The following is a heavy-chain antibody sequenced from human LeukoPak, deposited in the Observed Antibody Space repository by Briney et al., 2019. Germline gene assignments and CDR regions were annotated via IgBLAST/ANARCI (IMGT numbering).Heavy chain of an antibody. CDR3: APGTTILDY. CDR1: GFTFSSYG. V-gene: IGHV3-30*03. Sequence: GGSLRLSCAASGFTFSSYGMHWVRQAPGKGLEWVAVISYDGSNKYYADSVKGRFTISRDNSKNTLYLQMNSLRAEDTAAYYCAPGTTILDYWGQGTLVTVSS. CDR2: ISYDGSNK. D-gene: IGHD1-1*01. J-gene: IGHJ4*02.